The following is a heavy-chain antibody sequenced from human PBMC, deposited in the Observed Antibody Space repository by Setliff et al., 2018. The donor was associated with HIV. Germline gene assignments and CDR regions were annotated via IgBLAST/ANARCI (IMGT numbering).Heavy chain of an antibody. V-gene: IGHV3-23*03. D-gene: IGHD2-21*01. J-gene: IGHJ4*02. CDR2: INSDGRRT. CDR1: GFTFSSYA. Sequence: GGSLRLSCAASGFTFSSYAMSWVRQAPGKGLVWVSRINSDGRRTNYADSVKGRFTIARDNSKNTLYLQMNSLRAEDTAVYYCVTDRSSTLIEWGQGTLVTVSS. CDR3: VTDRSSTLIE.